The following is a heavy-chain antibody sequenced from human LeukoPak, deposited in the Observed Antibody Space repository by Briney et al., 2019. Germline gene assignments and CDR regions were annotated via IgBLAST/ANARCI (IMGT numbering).Heavy chain of an antibody. Sequence: GRSLRLSCAASGFTFSIYGMHWVRQAPGKGLEWVALLAGDGVNIFYADSVKGRFTISRDNSKNTLYLQMNSLRPEDTAVYYCAKAAVYSNRWTPFDDWGQGTLVTVSS. CDR3: AKAAVYSNRWTPFDD. D-gene: IGHD2/OR15-2a*01. CDR2: LAGDGVNI. V-gene: IGHV3-30*18. CDR1: GFTFSIYG. J-gene: IGHJ4*02.